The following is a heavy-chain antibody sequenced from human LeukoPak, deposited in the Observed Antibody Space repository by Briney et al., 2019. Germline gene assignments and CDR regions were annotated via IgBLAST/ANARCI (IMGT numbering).Heavy chain of an antibody. D-gene: IGHD6-13*01. CDR2: TYYSGST. J-gene: IGHJ4*02. CDR3: ARFGTAAAVN. CDR1: GGSISSYY. V-gene: IGHV4-59*01. Sequence: PSETLSLTCTVSGGSISSYYWSWIRQPPGKGLEWIGYTYYSGSTNYNPSLKSRVTISVDTSKNQFSLKLSSVTAADTAVYYCARFGTAAAVNWGQGTLVTVSS.